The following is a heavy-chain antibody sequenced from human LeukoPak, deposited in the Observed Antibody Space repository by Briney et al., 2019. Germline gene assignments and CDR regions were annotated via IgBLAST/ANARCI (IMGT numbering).Heavy chain of an antibody. V-gene: IGHV4-39*01. CDR3: ASVLLRLLDY. D-gene: IGHD4-17*01. J-gene: IGHJ4*02. CDR2: IYYSGST. Sequence: SETLSLTCTVSGGSISSSSYYWGWIRQPPGKGLEWIGSIYYSGSTYYNPSLKSRVTISVDTSKNQFSLKLSSVTAADTAVYYCASVLLRLLDYWGQGTPVTVSS. CDR1: GGSISSSSYY.